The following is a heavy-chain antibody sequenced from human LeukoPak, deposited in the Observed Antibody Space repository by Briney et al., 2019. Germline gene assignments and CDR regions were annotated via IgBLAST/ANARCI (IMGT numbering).Heavy chain of an antibody. Sequence: RGSLRLSCAASGFTFSDYYMSWIRQAPGKGLEWVSYISSSGSTIYYADSVKGRFTISRDNAKNSLYLQMNSLRAEDTAVYYCARDRASSGFDYYYYYMDVWGKGTTVTVSS. V-gene: IGHV3-11*01. CDR3: ARDRASSGFDYYYYYMDV. CDR1: GFTFSDYY. J-gene: IGHJ6*03. CDR2: ISSSGSTI. D-gene: IGHD6-19*01.